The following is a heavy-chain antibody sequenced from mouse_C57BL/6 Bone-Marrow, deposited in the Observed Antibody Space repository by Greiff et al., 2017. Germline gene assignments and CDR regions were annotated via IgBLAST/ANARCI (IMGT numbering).Heavy chain of an antibody. CDR3: ARDSSGYGFAY. CDR2: IDPNSGGT. V-gene: IGHV1-72*01. CDR1: GYTFTSYW. Sequence: QVQLQQPGAELVKPGASVKLSCKASGYTFTSYWMHWVKQRPGRGLEWIGRIDPNSGGTKYNEKFKSKATLTVDKPSSTAYMQLSSLTSGDSAVYYCARDSSGYGFAYWGQGTLVTVSA. D-gene: IGHD3-2*02. J-gene: IGHJ3*01.